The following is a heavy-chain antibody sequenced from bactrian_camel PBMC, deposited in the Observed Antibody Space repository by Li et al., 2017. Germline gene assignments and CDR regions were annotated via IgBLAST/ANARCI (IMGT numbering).Heavy chain of an antibody. CDR1: GFTFSGKG. V-gene: IGHV3S53*01. CDR2: IARDGMP. J-gene: IGHJ4*01. CDR3: AALSPPDKPCRFAKNVRWSASTEYQY. Sequence: HVQLVESGGGLVQPGGSLRVSCAPAVPGFTFSGKGSAWFRQTPGKEREGVAAIARDGMPTYADSVKDRFIISRDKAKKILSLRITNVEPEDTAIYYCAALSPPDKPCRFAKNVRWSASTEYQYWGEGTQVTVS. D-gene: IGHD1*01.